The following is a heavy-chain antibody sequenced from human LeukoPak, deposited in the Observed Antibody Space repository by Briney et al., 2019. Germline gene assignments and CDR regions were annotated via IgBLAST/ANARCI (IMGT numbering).Heavy chain of an antibody. D-gene: IGHD5-18*01. Sequence: GGSLRLSCAASGFTFSSYEMNWVRQAPGKGLEWVSYISSSGSTIYYADSVKGRFTISRDNAKNSLYLQMNSLRAEDTAVYYCAREGGEGHSYGITDYWGQGTLVTVSS. J-gene: IGHJ4*02. CDR3: AREGGEGHSYGITDY. V-gene: IGHV3-48*03. CDR2: ISSSGSTI. CDR1: GFTFSSYE.